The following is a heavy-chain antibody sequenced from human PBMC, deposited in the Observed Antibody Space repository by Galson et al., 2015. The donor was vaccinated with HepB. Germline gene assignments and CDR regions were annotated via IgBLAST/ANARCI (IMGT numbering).Heavy chain of an antibody. D-gene: IGHD3-10*01. J-gene: IGHJ4*02. Sequence: SLRLSCAASGFTFSSYSMNWVRQAPGKGLEWVSYISSSSSTIYYADSVKGRFTISRDNAKNSLYLQMNSLRAEDTAVYYCARLPVVVRGVRRDYWGQGTLVTVSS. CDR3: ARLPVVVRGVRRDY. V-gene: IGHV3-48*01. CDR2: ISSSSSTI. CDR1: GFTFSSYS.